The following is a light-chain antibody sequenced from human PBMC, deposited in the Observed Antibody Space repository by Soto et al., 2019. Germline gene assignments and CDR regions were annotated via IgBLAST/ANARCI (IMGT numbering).Light chain of an antibody. CDR1: QTIFYNSTNRSY. CDR3: QQYYIGRT. CDR2: LAS. J-gene: IGKJ1*01. Sequence: IGMTKSPDSLAVSLGERATINCKSSQTIFYNSTNRSYLAWHQQRPGQTPKLLIYLASIRESGVPDRFRGSGSGTDVTLTISSLEDEDVAVYDCQQYYIGRTVGQGTKVEIK. V-gene: IGKV4-1*01.